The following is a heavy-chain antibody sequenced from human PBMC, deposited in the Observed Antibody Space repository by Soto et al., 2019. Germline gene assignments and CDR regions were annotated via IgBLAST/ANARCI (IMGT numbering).Heavy chain of an antibody. CDR1: GYTLTELS. V-gene: IGHV1-24*01. Sequence: ASVKVSCKVSGYTLTELSMHWVRQAPGKGLEWMGGFDPEDGETIYAQKFQGRVTMTEDTSTDTAYMELSSLRSEDTAVYYCATLAGSSFYFAYWGQGTLVTVSS. J-gene: IGHJ4*02. D-gene: IGHD6-13*01. CDR3: ATLAGSSFYFAY. CDR2: FDPEDGET.